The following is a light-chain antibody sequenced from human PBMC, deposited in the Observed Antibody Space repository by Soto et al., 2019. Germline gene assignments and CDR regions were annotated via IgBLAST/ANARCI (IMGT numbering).Light chain of an antibody. V-gene: IGKV1-5*03. J-gene: IGKJ4*01. CDR1: QTISNW. CDR3: QQYNSYPPT. Sequence: DIQMTQSPSTLSASVGDTVTITCRASQTISNWLAWYQQKPGRAPNLLIHSASNLESGVSSRFNGSGSGTDFTLIVSSLQPEDSATYYCQQYNSYPPTFGGGTKVDIK. CDR2: SAS.